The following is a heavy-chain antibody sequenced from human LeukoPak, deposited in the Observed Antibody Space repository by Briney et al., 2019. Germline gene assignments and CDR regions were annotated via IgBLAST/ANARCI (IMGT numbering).Heavy chain of an antibody. J-gene: IGHJ4*02. CDR3: ARRASTERGHSYGLDY. CDR2: TYYRSKWYN. V-gene: IGHV6-1*01. D-gene: IGHD5-18*01. CDR1: GDSVSSNSAA. Sequence: SQTLSLTCAISGDSVSSNSAAWNWIRQSPSRGLEWLGRTYYRSKWYNDYAVSVKSRITINPDTSKNQFSLQLNSVTLEDTAVYYCARRASTERGHSYGLDYWGQGTLVTVSS.